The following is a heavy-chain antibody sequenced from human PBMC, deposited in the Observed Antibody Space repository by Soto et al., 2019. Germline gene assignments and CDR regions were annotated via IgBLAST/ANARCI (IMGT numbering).Heavy chain of an antibody. V-gene: IGHV1-69*04. CDR2: IIPILGIA. D-gene: IGHD3-3*01. J-gene: IGHJ4*02. CDR1: GGTFSSYT. Sequence: SVKVSCKASGGTFSSYTISWVRQAPGQGLEWMGRIIPILGIANYAQKFQGRVTITADKSTSTAYMEVSSLRSEDTAVYYCAREGAYYYFWSGYYRFPYYFDSWGQGTLVTVSS. CDR3: AREGAYYYFWSGYYRFPYYFDS.